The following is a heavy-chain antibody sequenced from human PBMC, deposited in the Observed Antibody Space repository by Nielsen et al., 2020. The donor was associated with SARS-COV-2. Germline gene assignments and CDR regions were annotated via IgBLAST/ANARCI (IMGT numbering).Heavy chain of an antibody. CDR1: GFTFSSYG. J-gene: IGHJ6*02. V-gene: IGHV3-30*18. CDR3: AKERIAVAGTAVYYYGMDV. CDR2: ISYDGSNK. Sequence: GGSLRLSCAASGFTFSSYGMHWVRQAPGKGLEWVAVISYDGSNKYYADSVKGRFTISRDNSKNTLYLQMNSLRAEDTAVYYCAKERIAVAGTAVYYYGMDVWGQGTTVTVPS. D-gene: IGHD6-19*01.